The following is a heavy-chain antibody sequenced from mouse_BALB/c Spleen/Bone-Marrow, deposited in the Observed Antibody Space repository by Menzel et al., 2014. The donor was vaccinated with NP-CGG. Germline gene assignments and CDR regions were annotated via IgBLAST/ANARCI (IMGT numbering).Heavy chain of an antibody. CDR2: IYPGNSDT. CDR1: GYTFSNYW. J-gene: IGHJ2*01. Sequence: EVQLQQSGTVLARPGAAVKMSSKASGYTFSNYWMHWVKQRPGQGLEWIGTIYPGNSDTTYNQKFKGKAKLTAVTSTSTAYMELSSLTNEDSAVYYCTTLARSDFDYWGQGTTLTVSS. D-gene: IGHD3-1*01. V-gene: IGHV1-5*01. CDR3: TTLARSDFDY.